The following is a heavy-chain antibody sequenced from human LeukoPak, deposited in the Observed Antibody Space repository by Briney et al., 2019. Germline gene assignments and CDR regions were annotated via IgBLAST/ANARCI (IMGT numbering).Heavy chain of an antibody. V-gene: IGHV3-30-3*01. J-gene: IGHJ4*02. CDR2: ISYDGSNK. CDR1: GFTFSSYA. D-gene: IGHD4-17*01. Sequence: GRSLRLSCAASGFTFSSYAMHWVRQAPGKGLEWVAVISYDGSNKYYADSVKGRFTISRDNSKNTLYLQMNSLRAEDTAVYYCAREWSGDYVGYFDYWGQGTLVTVSS. CDR3: AREWSGDYVGYFDY.